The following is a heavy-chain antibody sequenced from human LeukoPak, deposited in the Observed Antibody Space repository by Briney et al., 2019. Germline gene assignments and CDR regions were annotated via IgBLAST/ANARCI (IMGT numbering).Heavy chain of an antibody. V-gene: IGHV1-2*02. Sequence: ASVKVSCKASGYTFTDYYIHWVRQAPGQGLEWMGWINPKSGGANSAQRFQGRVTMTRDTSVSTTYMSRLRSDDTAVYYCAREAFTTVTSATDAFDIWGQGTMVTVSS. CDR1: GYTFTDYY. D-gene: IGHD4-17*01. CDR2: INPKSGGA. J-gene: IGHJ3*02. CDR3: AREAFTTVTSATDAFDI.